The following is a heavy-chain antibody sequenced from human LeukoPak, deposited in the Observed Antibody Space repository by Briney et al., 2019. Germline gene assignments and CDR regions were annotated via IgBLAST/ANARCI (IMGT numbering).Heavy chain of an antibody. CDR3: ARARGRYYYYYGMDV. CDR1: GYSFTSYW. Sequence: GESLQISCKGSGYSFTSYWIGWVRQVPGKGLEWMGIIYPGDSDTRYSPSFQGQVTISADKSISTAYLQWSSLKASDTAMYYCARARGRYYYYYGMDVWGQGTTVTVSS. J-gene: IGHJ6*02. CDR2: IYPGDSDT. V-gene: IGHV5-51*01.